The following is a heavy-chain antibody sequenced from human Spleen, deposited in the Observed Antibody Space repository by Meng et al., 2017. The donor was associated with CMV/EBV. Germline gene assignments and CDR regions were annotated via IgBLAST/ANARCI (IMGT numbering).Heavy chain of an antibody. D-gene: IGHD4-17*01. Sequence: GGSLRLSCAASGLTFRGSAIHWVRQASGKGLGWVGRIRSKGNSYATEYAASVKGRFTISRDDSENTAYLQMNSLTTEDTALYYCTSTWGDYVPPTYYFDYWGQGTLVTVSS. CDR1: GLTFRGSA. V-gene: IGHV3-73*01. J-gene: IGHJ4*02. CDR2: IRSKGNSYAT. CDR3: TSTWGDYVPPTYYFDY.